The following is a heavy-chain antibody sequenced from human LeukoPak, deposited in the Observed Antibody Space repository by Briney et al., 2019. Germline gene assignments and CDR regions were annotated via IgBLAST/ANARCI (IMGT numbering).Heavy chain of an antibody. CDR1: GGSFSGYY. Sequence: SETLSLTCAVYGGSFSGYYWSWIRQPPGKGLEWIGDINHSGSTNYNPSLKSRVTISVDTSKNQFSLKLSSVTAADTAVYYCASLPAAENYFDYWGQGTLVTVSS. D-gene: IGHD2-2*01. CDR2: INHSGST. J-gene: IGHJ4*02. V-gene: IGHV4-34*01. CDR3: ASLPAAENYFDY.